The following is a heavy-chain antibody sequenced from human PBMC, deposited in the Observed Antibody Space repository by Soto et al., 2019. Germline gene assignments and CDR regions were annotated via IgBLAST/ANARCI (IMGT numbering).Heavy chain of an antibody. CDR2: INSDGSST. CDR3: ARDPPAFINLEWLRGDYYYYGMDV. Sequence: WGSLRLSCAASGFTFSSYWMHWCRQAPGKGLVWVSRINSDGSSTSYADSVKGRFTISRDNAKNTLYLQMNSLRAEDTAVYYCARDPPAFINLEWLRGDYYYYGMDVWGQGTTVTVSS. D-gene: IGHD3-3*01. CDR1: GFTFSSYW. J-gene: IGHJ6*02. V-gene: IGHV3-74*01.